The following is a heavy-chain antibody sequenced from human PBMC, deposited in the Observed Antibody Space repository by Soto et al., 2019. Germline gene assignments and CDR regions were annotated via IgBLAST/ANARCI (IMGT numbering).Heavy chain of an antibody. J-gene: IGHJ6*02. CDR2: INHSGST. D-gene: IGHD3-3*01. V-gene: IGHV4-34*01. CDR3: ARGEGRFLEWLSKYYYYYGRDV. CDR1: GGSFSGYY. Sequence: SETLSLTCAVYGGSFSGYYWSWIRQPTGKGLEWIGEINHSGSTNYSPSLKSRVTISVDTSKNQFSLKLSSVTAADTAVYYCARGEGRFLEWLSKYYYYYGRDVWGQGTTVTVS.